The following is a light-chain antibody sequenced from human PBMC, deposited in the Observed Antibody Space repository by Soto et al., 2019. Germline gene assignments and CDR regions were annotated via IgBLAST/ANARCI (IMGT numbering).Light chain of an antibody. CDR2: DVT. Sequence: QSALTQPASVSGSPGQSITISCTGTSSDVGGYNYVSWYQHHPGKAPKLMIYDVTDRPSGISIRFSGSKSGNTASLTISRLQAEDEADYYCSSYTSSNTVLFGAGTKLTVL. J-gene: IGLJ2*01. V-gene: IGLV2-14*03. CDR3: SSYTSSNTVL. CDR1: SSDVGGYNY.